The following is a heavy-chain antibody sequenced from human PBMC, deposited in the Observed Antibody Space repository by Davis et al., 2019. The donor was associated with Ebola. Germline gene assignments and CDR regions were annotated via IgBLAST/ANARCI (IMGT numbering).Heavy chain of an antibody. CDR2: ISSGSTYI. CDR3: TALGGLRGLTINY. D-gene: IGHD4/OR15-4a*01. V-gene: IGHV3-21*04. CDR1: GFTFSIFT. J-gene: IGHJ4*02. Sequence: GESLKISCAASGFTFSIFTMNWVRQAPGKGLEWVSSISSGSTYIHYADSLEGRFTISRDNAKNSLYLQMDNLRIEDTAFYYCTALGGLRGLTINYWGKGTLVTVSS.